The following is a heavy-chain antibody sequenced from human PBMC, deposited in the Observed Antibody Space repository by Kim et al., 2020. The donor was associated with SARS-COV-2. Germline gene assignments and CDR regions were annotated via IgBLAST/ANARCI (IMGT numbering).Heavy chain of an antibody. D-gene: IGHD3-3*01. CDR2: INPGNDNT. J-gene: IGHJ4*02. Sequence: ASVKVSCKASGYTFSTYGIHWVRQAPGQRLEWMGWINPGNDNTRYSQNFQGRVTITSDTSASTAYMELNSLRSEDTAVYFCARGSGRNRFDSWGQGTLVT. CDR3: ARGSGRNRFDS. CDR1: GYTFSTYG. V-gene: IGHV1-3*01.